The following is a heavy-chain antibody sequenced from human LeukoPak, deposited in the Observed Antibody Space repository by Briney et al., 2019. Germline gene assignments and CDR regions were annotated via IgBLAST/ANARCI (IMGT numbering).Heavy chain of an antibody. V-gene: IGHV3-23*01. CDR1: GFTFSSYA. J-gene: IGHJ4*02. CDR2: ISGSGGST. CDR3: AKTRDYYDSSGYYYYFDY. D-gene: IGHD3-22*01. Sequence: GGSLRLSCAASGFTFSSYAMSWVRQAPGKGLEWVSSISGSGGSTYYVDSVKGRFTISRDNSKNTLYLQMNSLRAEDTAVYYCAKTRDYYDSSGYYYYFDYWGQGTLATVSS.